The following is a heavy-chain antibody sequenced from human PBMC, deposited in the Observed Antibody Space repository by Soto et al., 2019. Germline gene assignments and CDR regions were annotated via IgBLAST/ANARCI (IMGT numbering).Heavy chain of an antibody. CDR3: ASSPDTAMVPPGYGMDV. D-gene: IGHD5-18*01. J-gene: IGHJ6*02. CDR2: IYYSGST. Sequence: PSETLSLTCTVSGGSISSYYWSWIRQPPGKGLEWIGYIYYSGSTNYNPSLKSRVTISVDTSKNQFSLKLSSVTAADTAVYYCASSPDTAMVPPGYGMDVWGQGTTVTVSS. V-gene: IGHV4-59*01. CDR1: GGSISSYY.